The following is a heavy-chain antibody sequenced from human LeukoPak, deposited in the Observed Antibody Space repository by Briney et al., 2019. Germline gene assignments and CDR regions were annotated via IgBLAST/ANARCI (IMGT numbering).Heavy chain of an antibody. CDR3: ARPMVRGVMDAFDI. CDR1: GGTFSSYA. J-gene: IGHJ3*02. Sequence: ASVKVSCKASGGTFSSYAISWVRQAPGQGLEWMGRIIPILGIANYAQKFQGRVTITADKSTSTAYMEPSSLRSEDTAVYYCARPMVRGVMDAFDIWGQGTMVTVSS. V-gene: IGHV1-69*04. CDR2: IIPILGIA. D-gene: IGHD3-10*01.